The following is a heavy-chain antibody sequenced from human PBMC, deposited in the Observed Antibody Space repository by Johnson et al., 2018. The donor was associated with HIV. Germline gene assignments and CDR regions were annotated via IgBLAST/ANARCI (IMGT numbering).Heavy chain of an antibody. CDR3: AKDAGNDFRGLDAFDI. Sequence: QVQLVESAGGVVHPGRSLRLSCAASGFTFNIYGMHWVRQAPGKGLEWVAVISYDGSNKFYADSVKGRFTISRDNSKNTLHLQMNSLRAEDTAVYYCAKDAGNDFRGLDAFDIWGQGTMVTVSS. V-gene: IGHV3-30*18. CDR1: GFTFNIYG. CDR2: ISYDGSNK. J-gene: IGHJ3*02. D-gene: IGHD3-3*01.